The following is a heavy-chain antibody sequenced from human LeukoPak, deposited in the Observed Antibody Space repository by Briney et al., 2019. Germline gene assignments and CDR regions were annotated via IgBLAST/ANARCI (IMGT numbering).Heavy chain of an antibody. CDR1: GYTFTHYP. V-gene: IGHV7-4-1*02. Sequence: ASVKVSCKPSGYTFTHYPMIWVRQAPGQGLEWMGYININTGNPTYAQGFTGRFVFSLDTSVSTTYLQITSLKAEDTAVYYCARGGYSRGQGSPFDYWGQGTLVTVSS. J-gene: IGHJ4*02. D-gene: IGHD6-19*01. CDR2: ININTGNP. CDR3: ARGGYSRGQGSPFDY.